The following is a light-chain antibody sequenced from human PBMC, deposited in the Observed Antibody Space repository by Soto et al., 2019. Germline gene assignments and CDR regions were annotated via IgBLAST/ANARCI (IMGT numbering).Light chain of an antibody. CDR1: QSVSSN. CDR2: GAS. Sequence: QSAATLSVSAGERATHSSRASQSVSSNLAWYQQKPGQAPRLLIYGASTRATDIPARFSGSGSGTEFTLTISSLQPDDYATYYCQQYSSYSRTFGQGTKVDIK. V-gene: IGKV3-15*01. CDR3: QQYSSYSRT. J-gene: IGKJ1*01.